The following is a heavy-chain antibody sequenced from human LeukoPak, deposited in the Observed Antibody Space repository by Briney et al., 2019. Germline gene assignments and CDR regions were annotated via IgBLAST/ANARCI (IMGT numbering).Heavy chain of an antibody. CDR3: AKTPMTTVTTRVY. J-gene: IGHJ4*02. CDR2: ISGSGGST. V-gene: IGHV3-23*01. CDR1: GFTFSSYA. D-gene: IGHD4-17*01. Sequence: GGSLRLSCAASGFTFSSYAMSWVRQSPGKGLEGVSAISGSGGSTYYADSVKGRFTISRDNSKNTLYLQMNSLRAEDTAVYYCAKTPMTTVTTRVYWGQGTLVTVSS.